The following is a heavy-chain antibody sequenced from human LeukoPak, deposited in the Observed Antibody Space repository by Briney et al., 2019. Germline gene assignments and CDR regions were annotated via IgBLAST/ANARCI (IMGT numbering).Heavy chain of an antibody. V-gene: IGHV3-49*04. D-gene: IGHD5/OR15-5a*01. CDR1: GFTFGDYA. Sequence: GGTLRLSCTASGFTFGDYAMSWVRQAPGKGLEWVGFIRSKAYGGTTEYAASVKGRFTISRDDSKNIAYLQMNSLKTEDTAVYYCTRRLRVGYFDYWGQGTLVTVSS. J-gene: IGHJ4*02. CDR2: IRSKAYGGTT. CDR3: TRRLRVGYFDY.